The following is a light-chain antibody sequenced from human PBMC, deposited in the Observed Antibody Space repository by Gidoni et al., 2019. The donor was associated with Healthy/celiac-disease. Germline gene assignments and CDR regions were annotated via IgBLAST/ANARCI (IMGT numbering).Light chain of an antibody. Sequence: DIQMTLSPASFSASVGDSLTITCRASQGSSSWLAWYQQKPGKAPKLLNHAASSLQGGVPSRCSGSGSGTDFTLTISSLQPEDFATYYCQQANSFPFTFGPGTKVDIK. CDR1: QGSSSW. J-gene: IGKJ3*01. CDR2: AAS. V-gene: IGKV1-12*01. CDR3: QQANSFPFT.